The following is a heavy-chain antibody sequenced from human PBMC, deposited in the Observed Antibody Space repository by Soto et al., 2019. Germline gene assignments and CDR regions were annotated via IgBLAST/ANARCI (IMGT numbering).Heavy chain of an antibody. CDR3: ARDKNSNSYSYGPPYNWIDT. CDR1: GFSISIGCYY. D-gene: IGHD3-22*01. J-gene: IGHJ5*02. CDR2: IYYSGST. Sequence: TXSLTCTFSGFSISIGCYYWSWVRQHPGKVLDWIGHIYYSGSTYYNPSLKSRVTMSVDTSKNQFSLKLSSVTAADTAVYHCARDKNSNSYSYGPPYNWIDTWGQGTLVTVSS. V-gene: IGHV4-31*03.